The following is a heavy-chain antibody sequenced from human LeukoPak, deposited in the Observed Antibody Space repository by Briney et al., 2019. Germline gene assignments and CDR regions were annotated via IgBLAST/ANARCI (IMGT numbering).Heavy chain of an antibody. V-gene: IGHV3-7*01. D-gene: IGHD2-2*01. CDR3: ACSSTSQYYYYFYYMDV. Sequence: GGSLRLSRAASGFNFSSNWMTWVRQAPGKGLEWVANIKQDGFEKYYVDSVKGRFTISRDNGKNSLYLQMNSLRAEDTAVYYCACSSTSQYYYYFYYMDVWGKGTTVTVSS. CDR1: GFNFSSNW. J-gene: IGHJ6*03. CDR2: IKQDGFEK.